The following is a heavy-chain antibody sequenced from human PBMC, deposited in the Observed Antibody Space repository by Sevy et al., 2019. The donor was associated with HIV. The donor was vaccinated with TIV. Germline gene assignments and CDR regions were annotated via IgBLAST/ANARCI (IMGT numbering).Heavy chain of an antibody. Sequence: ASVKVSCKASGYTFTGYYMHWVRQAPGQGLEWMGWINPNSGGTNYAQKFQGRVTMTRDTSISTAYMELSRLRSDDTAVYYCARERVYCSGGSCKPGGWFDPWGQGTTVTVSS. CDR3: ARERVYCSGGSCKPGGWFDP. CDR2: INPNSGGT. D-gene: IGHD2-15*01. CDR1: GYTFTGYY. J-gene: IGHJ5*01. V-gene: IGHV1-2*02.